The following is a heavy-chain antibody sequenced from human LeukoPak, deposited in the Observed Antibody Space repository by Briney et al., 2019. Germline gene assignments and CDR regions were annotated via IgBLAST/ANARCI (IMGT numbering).Heavy chain of an antibody. D-gene: IGHD3-10*01. V-gene: IGHV3-21*01. J-gene: IGHJ5*02. Sequence: PGGSLRLSCAASGFTLSDYHVNWVRQAPGKGLEWRSSITTISHYIYYAGAVRGRFTIYRDNAKNSLYLQMNSLRGEDTAVYYCARSGGPGTYHQLRYNWFDPWGQGTLVTVSS. CDR1: GFTLSDYH. CDR3: ARSGGPGTYHQLRYNWFDP. CDR2: ITTISHYI.